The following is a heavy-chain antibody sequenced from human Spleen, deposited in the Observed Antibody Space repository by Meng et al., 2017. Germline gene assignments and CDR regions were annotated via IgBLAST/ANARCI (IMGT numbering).Heavy chain of an antibody. CDR1: GYNFPDYW. CDR3: ARDEDISAAGYLFGDY. Sequence: GRRVQLGARVRKPGAYLKVSSKPSGYNFPDYWLHWVRRAPGQGLEWMGRIDPKSGDTHYAQRFQGRVTMTGDTSISTAYMELSGLRSDDTAMYYCARDEDISAAGYLFGDYWGQGTLVTVSS. D-gene: IGHD6-13*01. CDR2: IDPKSGDT. V-gene: IGHV1-2*06. J-gene: IGHJ4*02.